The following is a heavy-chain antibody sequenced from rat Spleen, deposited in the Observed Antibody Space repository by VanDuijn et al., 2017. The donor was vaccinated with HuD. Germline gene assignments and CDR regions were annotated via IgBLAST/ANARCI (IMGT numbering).Heavy chain of an antibody. J-gene: IGHJ2*01. V-gene: IGHV5-25*01. CDR3: ARRHYGYTDYFDY. Sequence: EVELVESGGGLVQPGMSMKLSCAASGFTFSDCYMAWVRQDSTKGLEWVASISSDGGRNFYRDSVKGRFTISRDNAKSSLYLQMDSLRSEDTATYYCARRHYGYTDYFDYWGQGVMVTVSS. D-gene: IGHD1-9*01. CDR2: ISSDGGRN. CDR1: GFTFSDCY.